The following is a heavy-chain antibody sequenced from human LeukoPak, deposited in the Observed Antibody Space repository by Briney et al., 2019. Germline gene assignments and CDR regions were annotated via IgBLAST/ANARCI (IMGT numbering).Heavy chain of an antibody. CDR3: AVQPGYSSSWYSDYFDY. D-gene: IGHD6-13*01. Sequence: GGSLRLSCAASGFTFSSYWMHWVRQAPGKGLVWVSRINSDGSSTSYADSVKGRFTISRDNSKNTLYLQMNSLRAEDTAVYYCAVQPGYSSSWYSDYFDYWGQGTLVTVSS. CDR2: INSDGSST. J-gene: IGHJ4*02. V-gene: IGHV3-74*01. CDR1: GFTFSSYW.